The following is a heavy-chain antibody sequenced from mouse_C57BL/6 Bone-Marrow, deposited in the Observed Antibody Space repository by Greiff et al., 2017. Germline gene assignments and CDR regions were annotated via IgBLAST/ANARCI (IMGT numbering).Heavy chain of an antibody. Sequence: VQLQQSGDELARPGASEQLCSKASGYTFTSYGISWVKQRTGQGLEWIGEIYPRSGNTYYNEKFKGKATLTADKSSSTAYMELRSLTSEVSAVYFCARWGNTHYFDYWGYGTTLTVSS. CDR2: IYPRSGNT. V-gene: IGHV1-81*01. J-gene: IGHJ2*01. D-gene: IGHD2-1*01. CDR3: ARWGNTHYFDY. CDR1: GYTFTSYG.